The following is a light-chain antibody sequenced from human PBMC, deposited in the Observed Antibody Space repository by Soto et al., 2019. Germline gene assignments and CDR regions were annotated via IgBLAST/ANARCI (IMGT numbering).Light chain of an antibody. V-gene: IGLV1-51*02. Sequence: QSVLTQPPSVSAAPGQTVTISCSGNSSNVGSHGVSWFQQLPGKAPKLLIYEDSQRPSAIPERFSGSKSGTSATLGTTGLQTGNEADYYCGTWDSSPRALFGTGTKLTLL. CDR2: EDS. CDR1: SSNVGSHG. J-gene: IGLJ1*01. CDR3: GTWDSSPRAL.